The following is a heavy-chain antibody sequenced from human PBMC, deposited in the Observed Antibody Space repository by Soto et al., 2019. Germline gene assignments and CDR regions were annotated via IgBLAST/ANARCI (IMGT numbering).Heavy chain of an antibody. CDR2: IIPIFVTA. D-gene: IGHD2-2*01. Sequence: GASDXVSFRASVGTLGSYASIWCLEAHGQGLEWMGGIIPIFVTANYAQKFQGRVTITADKSTSTAYMELSSLRSEDTAVYYCARDSCRSCSGGWCDTCGQGTLLTVSS. CDR1: VGTLGSYA. V-gene: IGHV1-69*06. J-gene: IGHJ5*02. CDR3: ARDSCRSCSGGWCDT.